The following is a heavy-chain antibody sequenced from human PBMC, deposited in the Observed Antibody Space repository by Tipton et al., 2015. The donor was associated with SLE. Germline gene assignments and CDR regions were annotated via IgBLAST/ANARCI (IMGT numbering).Heavy chain of an antibody. CDR1: GGSFSGYY. CDR2: INHSGST. J-gene: IGHJ3*02. D-gene: IGHD3-22*01. V-gene: IGHV4-34*01. Sequence: TLSLTCAVYGGSFSGYYWSWIRQPPGKGLEWIGEINHSGSTNYNPSLKSRVTISVDTSKNQFSLKLSSVTAADTAVYYCARRRITMIPARQVYAFDIWGQGTMVTVSS. CDR3: ARRRITMIPARQVYAFDI.